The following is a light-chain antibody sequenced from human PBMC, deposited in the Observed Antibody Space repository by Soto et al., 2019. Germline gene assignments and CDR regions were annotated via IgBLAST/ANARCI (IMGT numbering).Light chain of an antibody. V-gene: IGLV2-14*01. CDR2: EAT. CDR1: SSDIGRYKF. J-gene: IGLJ1*01. CDR3: TSYTITSPYV. Sequence: QSVLTQPASMSGSLGQSITISCTGTSSDIGRYKFVSWYQHHPGKAPKLIIYEATKRPSGVPYRFSGSKSGNTASLTISGLQAEDEADYYCTSYTITSPYVFGSGTKLTVL.